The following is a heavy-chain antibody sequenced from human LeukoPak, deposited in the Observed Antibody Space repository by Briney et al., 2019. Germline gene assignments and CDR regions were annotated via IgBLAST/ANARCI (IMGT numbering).Heavy chain of an antibody. CDR1: GFTFSTYW. V-gene: IGHV3-7*03. J-gene: IGHJ6*02. D-gene: IGHD3-3*01. CDR3: ARDVPYYDFWSGYTRYGMDV. Sequence: GGSLRLSCAASGFTFSTYWMSWVRQAPGKGLEWVASINPDGNKKYSADSVKGRFTISRDNSKNTLYLQMNSLRAEDTAVYYCARDVPYYDFWSGYTRYGMDVWGQGTTVTVSS. CDR2: INPDGNKK.